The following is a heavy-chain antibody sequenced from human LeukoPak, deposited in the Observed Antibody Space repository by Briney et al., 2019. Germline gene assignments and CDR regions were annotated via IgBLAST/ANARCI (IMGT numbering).Heavy chain of an antibody. CDR1: GFTFSKYW. CDR2: MNEYGTEK. Sequence: GGSLRLSCAASGFTFSKYWMNWVRQAPGKGLEWVSNMNEYGTEKYYVDSVRGRFTISRDNAENSLFLHMNSLRVEDTAVYRCARVLYGSRVNAIDYWGPGILVTVSS. D-gene: IGHD2-2*01. J-gene: IGHJ4*02. V-gene: IGHV3-7*01. CDR3: ARVLYGSRVNAIDY.